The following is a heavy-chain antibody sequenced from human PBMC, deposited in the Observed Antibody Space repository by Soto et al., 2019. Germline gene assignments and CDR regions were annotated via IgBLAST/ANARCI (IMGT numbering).Heavy chain of an antibody. V-gene: IGHV4-39*07. CDR1: GGSISSSSYY. CDR2: IYYSGST. D-gene: IGHD3-10*01. CDR3: ASVSTMVRGVSDYYYYYMDV. Sequence: PSETLSLTCTVSGGSISSSSYYWGWIRQPPGKGLEWIGSIYYSGSTYYNPSLKSRVTISVDTSKNQFSLKLSSVTAADTAVYYCASVSTMVRGVSDYYYYYMDVWGKGTTVTVSS. J-gene: IGHJ6*03.